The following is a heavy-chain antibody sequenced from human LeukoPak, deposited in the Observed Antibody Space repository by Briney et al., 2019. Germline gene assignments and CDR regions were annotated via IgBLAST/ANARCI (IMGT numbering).Heavy chain of an antibody. CDR3: ARDPIVGAIFFANCYFDY. CDR1: GGSISSSSYY. Sequence: KPSETLSLTCTVSGGSISSSSYYWGWIRQPPGKGLEWIGTIYYSGSTYYNPSLKSRVTISVYTSKNQFSLKLSSVTAADTAVYYCARDPIVGAIFFANCYFDYWGQGTLVTVSS. CDR2: IYYSGST. J-gene: IGHJ4*02. D-gene: IGHD1-26*01. V-gene: IGHV4-39*02.